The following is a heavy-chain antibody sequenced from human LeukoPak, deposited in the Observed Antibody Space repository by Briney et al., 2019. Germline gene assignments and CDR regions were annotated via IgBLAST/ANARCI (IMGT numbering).Heavy chain of an antibody. Sequence: SETLSLTCTVSGGSISSYYWSWIRQPAGKGLEWIGRIYISGSTNYNPSLKSRVTISVDTSKNQFSLKLSSVTAADTAVYYCARGADFWSGYYSPLGDYWGQGTLVTVSS. CDR3: ARGADFWSGYYSPLGDY. CDR2: IYISGST. V-gene: IGHV4-4*07. CDR1: GGSISSYY. J-gene: IGHJ4*02. D-gene: IGHD3-3*01.